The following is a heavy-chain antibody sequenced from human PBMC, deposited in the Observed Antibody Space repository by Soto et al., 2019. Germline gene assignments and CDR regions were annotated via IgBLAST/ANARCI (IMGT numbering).Heavy chain of an antibody. CDR1: GFTFSSYA. Sequence: GGSLRLSCAASGFTFSSYAMSWVRQAPGKGLEWVSAISGSGGSTYYADSVKGRFTISWDNSKNTLYLQMNSLAAEDTAVYYCAKDKAVAATYYFDYWGQGTLVTVSS. CDR2: ISGSGGST. D-gene: IGHD6-19*01. V-gene: IGHV3-23*01. J-gene: IGHJ4*02. CDR3: AKDKAVAATYYFDY.